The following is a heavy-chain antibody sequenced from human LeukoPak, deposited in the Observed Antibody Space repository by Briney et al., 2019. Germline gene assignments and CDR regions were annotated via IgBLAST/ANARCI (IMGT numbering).Heavy chain of an antibody. CDR3: ARGVCSGGSCYPPFDP. J-gene: IGHJ5*02. CDR2: ISAYNGNT. CDR1: GYTFTSYG. Sequence: GASVKVSCKASGYTFTSYGISWVRQAPGQGLEWMGWISAYNGNTNYAQKLQGRVTMTTDTSTSTAYMELRSLSSDDTAVYYCARGVCSGGSCYPPFDPWGQGTLVTVSS. V-gene: IGHV1-18*01. D-gene: IGHD2-15*01.